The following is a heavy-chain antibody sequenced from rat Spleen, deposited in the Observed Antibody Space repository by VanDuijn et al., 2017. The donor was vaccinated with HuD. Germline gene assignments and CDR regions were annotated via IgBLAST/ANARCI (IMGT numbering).Heavy chain of an antibody. Sequence: EVQLQESGPGLVKPSQSLSLTCSVTGYSITSSYRWNWIRKFPGNKLEWMGYINSAGSTNYNPSLKSRISITRDTSKNQFFLQVNSETTEDTATYYCARGDGTYYDFDYWGQGVMVTVSS. CDR3: ARGDGTYYDFDY. D-gene: IGHD1-12*02. CDR2: INSAGST. J-gene: IGHJ2*01. V-gene: IGHV3-3*01. CDR1: GYSITSSYR.